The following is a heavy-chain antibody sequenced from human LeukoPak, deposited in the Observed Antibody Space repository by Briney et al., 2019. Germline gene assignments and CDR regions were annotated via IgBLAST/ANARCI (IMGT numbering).Heavy chain of an antibody. J-gene: IGHJ4*02. Sequence: PGGSLRHSCAASGFTFSSYGMHWVRQAPGKGLEWVAFIRYDGSNKYYADSVKGRFTISRDNSKNTLYLQMNSLRAEDTAVYYCAKGKIAAAGSFDYWGQGTLVTVSS. CDR1: GFTFSSYG. CDR3: AKGKIAAAGSFDY. V-gene: IGHV3-30*02. D-gene: IGHD6-13*01. CDR2: IRYDGSNK.